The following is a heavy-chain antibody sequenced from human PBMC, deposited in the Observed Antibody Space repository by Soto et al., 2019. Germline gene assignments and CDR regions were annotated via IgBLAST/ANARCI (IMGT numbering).Heavy chain of an antibody. Sequence: ASVKVSCKASGYTFTSYAMHWVRQAPGQRLEWMGWINTYNGNTKHAQKLQGRVTMTTDTSTSTAYMELRSLRSDDTAVYYCARGVGSGTYYNQYNWFDPWGQGTLVTVSS. CDR2: INTYNGNT. CDR3: ARGVGSGTYYNQYNWFDP. V-gene: IGHV1-3*04. J-gene: IGHJ5*02. CDR1: GYTFTSYA. D-gene: IGHD3-10*01.